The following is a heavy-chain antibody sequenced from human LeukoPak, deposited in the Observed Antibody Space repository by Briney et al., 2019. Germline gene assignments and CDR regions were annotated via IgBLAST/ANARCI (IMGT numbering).Heavy chain of an antibody. Sequence: PGGSLRLSCAAPGFTFSSYWMRWVRQAPGKGLVWVSGINSDGSSTSYADSVKGRFTISRDNAKNTLYLQMNSLRADDTAVYYCGKTTVGYSSGQKPAWPVDYWGQGTLVTVSS. V-gene: IGHV3-74*01. CDR1: GFTFSSYW. CDR2: INSDGSST. J-gene: IGHJ4*02. CDR3: GKTTVGYSSGQKPAWPVDY. D-gene: IGHD5-18*01.